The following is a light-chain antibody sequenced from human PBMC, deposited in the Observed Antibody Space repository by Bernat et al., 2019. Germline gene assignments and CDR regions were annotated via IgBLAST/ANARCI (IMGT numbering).Light chain of an antibody. V-gene: IGLV2-11*01. CDR2: DVS. Sequence: QSALTQPRSVSGSPGQSVTIPCTGTSRDVGTYKYVSWYQQHPGKAPKVMIYDVSNRPSGVPDRFSGSKSGNTASLTISGLQADDEADYYCCTYAGSFNCVFGGGTKVTVL. J-gene: IGLJ3*02. CDR1: SRDVGTYKY. CDR3: CTYAGSFNCV.